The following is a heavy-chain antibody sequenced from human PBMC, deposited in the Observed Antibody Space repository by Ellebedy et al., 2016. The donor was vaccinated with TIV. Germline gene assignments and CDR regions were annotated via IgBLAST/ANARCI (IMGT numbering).Heavy chain of an antibody. J-gene: IGHJ4*02. V-gene: IGHV3-72*01. CDR2: VKNKANNYNT. D-gene: IGHD4-23*01. CDR3: AKTVAFGY. CDR1: GFTFSDHY. Sequence: GESLKISCAASGFTFSDHYMDWVRQAPGKGLEWVGRVKNKANNYNTQYAASVEGRFTISRDDSQNSLYLQMNSLRIEDTAVYYCAKTVAFGYWGQGTLVTVSS.